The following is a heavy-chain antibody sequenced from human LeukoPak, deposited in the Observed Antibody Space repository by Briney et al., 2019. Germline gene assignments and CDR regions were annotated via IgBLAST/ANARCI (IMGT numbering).Heavy chain of an antibody. V-gene: IGHV4-4*07. D-gene: IGHD6-19*01. CDR3: ARVAVAGTGGHFDY. J-gene: IGHJ4*02. CDR2: IYTSGST. Sequence: PSETLSLTCTVSGGSISSYYWSWIRQPAGKGLEWIGRIYTSGSTNYNPSLKSRVTMSVDTSKNQFSLKLSSVTAADTAVYYCARVAVAGTGGHFDYWGQGTLVTVSS. CDR1: GGSISSYY.